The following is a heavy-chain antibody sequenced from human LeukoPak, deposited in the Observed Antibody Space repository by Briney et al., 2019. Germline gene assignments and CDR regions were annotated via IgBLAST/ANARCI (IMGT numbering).Heavy chain of an antibody. CDR2: IFYTGNT. CDR3: ARQSIAARRAFDI. J-gene: IGHJ3*02. Sequence: PSETLSLTCTVSGGSIKSDDYYWGWIRQPPGKGLEWIGNIFYTGNTFYNPSLQSRATLSVDTSKNQFSLRLSSVTAADTAVYYCARQSIAARRAFDIWGQGTMVTVSS. CDR1: GGSIKSDDYY. V-gene: IGHV4-39*01. D-gene: IGHD6-6*01.